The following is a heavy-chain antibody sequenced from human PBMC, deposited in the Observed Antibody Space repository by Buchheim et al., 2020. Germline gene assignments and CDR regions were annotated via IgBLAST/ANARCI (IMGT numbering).Heavy chain of an antibody. Sequence: EVQLVESGGGLVKPGGSLRLSCAASGFTFSSYSMTWVRQAPGKGLEWVSSISSSSSYIYYADSVKGRFTISRDNAKNSLYLQMNSLRAEDTAVYYCARKMATIGYYYYYGMDVWGQGTT. CDR1: GFTFSSYS. V-gene: IGHV3-21*01. CDR3: ARKMATIGYYYYYGMDV. J-gene: IGHJ6*02. D-gene: IGHD5-24*01. CDR2: ISSSSSYI.